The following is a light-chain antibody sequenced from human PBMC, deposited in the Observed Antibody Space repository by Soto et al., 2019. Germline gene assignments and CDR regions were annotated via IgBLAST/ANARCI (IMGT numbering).Light chain of an antibody. CDR2: DAS. J-gene: IGKJ3*01. Sequence: EIVLTQSPATLSLSPGERATLSCRASQNVRTYLAWYQQKPGQAPRLLIYDASNRAIGIPPRFTGSGSGTDFTLTISSLESEDFAVYYCQQRGYPFTFGPGTKVDVK. CDR1: QNVRTY. V-gene: IGKV3-11*01. CDR3: QQRGYPFT.